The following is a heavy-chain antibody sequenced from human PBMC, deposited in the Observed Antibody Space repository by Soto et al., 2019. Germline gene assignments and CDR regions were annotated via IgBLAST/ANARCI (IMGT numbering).Heavy chain of an antibody. V-gene: IGHV4-59*01. J-gene: IGHJ3*02. CDR1: GGSISSYY. CDR2: IYYSGST. D-gene: IGHD3-22*01. Sequence: SETLSLTCTVSGGSISSYYWSWIRQPPGKGLEWIGYIYYSGSTSYNPSLKSRVTISVDTSKNQFSLKLSSVTAADTAVYYCARTYDDSGPNSGGYGFDIWGQGTMVTVSS. CDR3: ARTYDDSGPNSGGYGFDI.